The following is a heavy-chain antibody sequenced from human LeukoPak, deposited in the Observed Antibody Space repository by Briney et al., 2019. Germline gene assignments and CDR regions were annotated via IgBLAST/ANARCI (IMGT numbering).Heavy chain of an antibody. V-gene: IGHV3-33*01. CDR2: IWYDGSNK. Sequence: PGGSLRLSCAASGFTFSSYGMHWVRQAPGKGLEWVAVIWYDGSNKYYADSVKGRFTISRDNSKNTLYLQMNSLRAEDTAVYYCARGPYYYDSSGPLYYYYYYMDVWGKGTTVTVSS. CDR3: ARGPYYYDSSGPLYYYYYYMDV. D-gene: IGHD3-22*01. J-gene: IGHJ6*03. CDR1: GFTFSSYG.